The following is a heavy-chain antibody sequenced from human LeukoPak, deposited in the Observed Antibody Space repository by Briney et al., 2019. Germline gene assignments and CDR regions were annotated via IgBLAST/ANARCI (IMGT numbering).Heavy chain of an antibody. Sequence: ASVKVSCKASGYTFTSYDINWVRQATGQGLEWMGWINPNSGNTGYAQKFQGRVTMTRNTSISTAYMELSSLRSEDTAVYYCAREVRYSSSWYVPDPFDYWGQGTLVTVSS. CDR3: AREVRYSSSWYVPDPFDY. D-gene: IGHD6-13*01. V-gene: IGHV1-8*01. CDR1: GYTFTSYD. J-gene: IGHJ4*02. CDR2: INPNSGNT.